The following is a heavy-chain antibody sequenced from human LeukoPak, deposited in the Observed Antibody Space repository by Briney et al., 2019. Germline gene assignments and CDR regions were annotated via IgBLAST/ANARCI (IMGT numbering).Heavy chain of an antibody. CDR3: ARDLSSPSSGWYLGDY. J-gene: IGHJ4*02. D-gene: IGHD6-19*01. CDR1: GYTFTNYY. CDR2: INPSGGTT. V-gene: IGHV1-46*01. Sequence: GASVKVSCKASGYTFTNYYLHWVRQAPGQGLAWMGIINPSGGTTRYVEKFQGRVTMTRDTSASTVYMELSSLRSEDTAVYYCARDLSSPSSGWYLGDYWGQGTLVTVSS.